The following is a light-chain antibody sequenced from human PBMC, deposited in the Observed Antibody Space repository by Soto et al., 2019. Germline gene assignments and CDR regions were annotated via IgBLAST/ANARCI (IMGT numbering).Light chain of an antibody. CDR3: QQRSNRWT. J-gene: IGKJ1*01. CDR1: QSVSSY. V-gene: IGKV3-11*01. CDR2: DAT. Sequence: EIVLTQSPSTLSFSPGDRATLSCRASQSVSSYLAWYQQKPGQAPRLLIYDATNGAAGIPARFSGSGCGTDFTITISRLEPEDFAVYYCQQRSNRWTFGQGTKVEIK.